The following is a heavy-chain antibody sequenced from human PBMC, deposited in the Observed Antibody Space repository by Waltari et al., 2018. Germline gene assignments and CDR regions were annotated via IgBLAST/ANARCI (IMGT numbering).Heavy chain of an antibody. V-gene: IGHV1-69-2*01. CDR2: VDPEDGET. CDR1: GYTFTDYY. Sequence: EVQLVQSGAEVKKPGATVKISCKASGYTFTDYYMHWVQQAPGKGLEWRGGVDPEDGETIYAEKFQGRVTITADTSTDTAYRELSSLRSEDTAVYYCATLKMISGWYEGTFDYWGQGTLVTVSS. J-gene: IGHJ4*02. CDR3: ATLKMISGWYEGTFDY. D-gene: IGHD6-19*01.